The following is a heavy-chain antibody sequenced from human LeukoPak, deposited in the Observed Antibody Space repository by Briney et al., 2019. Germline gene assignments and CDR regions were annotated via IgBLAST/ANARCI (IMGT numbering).Heavy chain of an antibody. J-gene: IGHJ5*02. Sequence: PSETLSLTCAVSGGSISSGGYSWSWIRQPPGKGLEWIGYIYHSGSTYYNPSLKSRVTISVDRSKNQFSLKLSSVTAADTAAYYCARVRRAVRGVITNWFDPWGQGTLVTVSS. CDR3: ARVRRAVRGVITNWFDP. CDR2: IYHSGST. CDR1: GGSISSGGYS. D-gene: IGHD3-10*02. V-gene: IGHV4-30-2*01.